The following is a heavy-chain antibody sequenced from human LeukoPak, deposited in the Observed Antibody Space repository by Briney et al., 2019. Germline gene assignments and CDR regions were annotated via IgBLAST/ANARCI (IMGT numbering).Heavy chain of an antibody. Sequence: PSETLSLTCAVFGGSFSNSYWSWIRQPPGKGLEWIGEINHSGSTNYNPSLKSRVTISVDTSKNQFSLKLSSVTAADTAVYYCARYYYDSSGHKTPYFDYWGQGTLVTVSS. D-gene: IGHD3-22*01. J-gene: IGHJ4*02. V-gene: IGHV4-34*01. CDR2: INHSGST. CDR1: GGSFSNSY. CDR3: ARYYYDSSGHKTPYFDY.